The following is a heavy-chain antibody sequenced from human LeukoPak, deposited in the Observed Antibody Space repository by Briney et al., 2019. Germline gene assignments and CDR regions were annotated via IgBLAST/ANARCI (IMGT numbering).Heavy chain of an antibody. J-gene: IGHJ6*02. D-gene: IGHD4-23*01. Sequence: GGSLRLSCAASGFTFSSYGMHWVRQAPGKGLEWVAVIWYDGSNKYYADSVKGRFTISRDNSKNTLYLQMNSLRVEDTAMYHCAYGGKSGYYYGMDVWGQGTTVTVSS. CDR1: GFTFSSYG. CDR2: IWYDGSNK. CDR3: AYGGKSGYYYGMDV. V-gene: IGHV3-33*01.